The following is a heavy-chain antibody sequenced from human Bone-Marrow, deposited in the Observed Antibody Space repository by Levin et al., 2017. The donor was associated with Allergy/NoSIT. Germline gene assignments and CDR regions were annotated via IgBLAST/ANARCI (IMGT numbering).Heavy chain of an antibody. CDR3: ARVALGSYYDFWSGYQGGWFDP. Sequence: SETLSLTCAISGDSVSSNSAAWNWIRQSPSRGLEWLGRTYYRSKWYNDYAVSVKSRITINPDTSKNQFSLQLNSVTPEDTAVYYCARVALGSYYDFWSGYQGGWFDPWGQGTLVTVSS. CDR2: TYYRSKWYN. J-gene: IGHJ5*02. D-gene: IGHD3-3*01. CDR1: GDSVSSNSAA. V-gene: IGHV6-1*01.